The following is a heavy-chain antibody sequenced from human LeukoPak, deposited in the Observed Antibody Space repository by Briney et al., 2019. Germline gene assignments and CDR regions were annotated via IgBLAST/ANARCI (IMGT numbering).Heavy chain of an antibody. V-gene: IGHV3-23*01. D-gene: IGHD3-10*02. CDR2: ISGSGSHT. CDR3: AKDVRGYNRPFDY. J-gene: IGHJ4*02. Sequence: GGSLRLSCAASGFSFSSHAMNWVRQAPGKGLEWVSAISGSGSHTYYADSVRGRFTISRDNSKSTLYLQMNSLRAVDTAVYYCAKDVRGYNRPFDYWGQGTLVTVSS. CDR1: GFSFSSHA.